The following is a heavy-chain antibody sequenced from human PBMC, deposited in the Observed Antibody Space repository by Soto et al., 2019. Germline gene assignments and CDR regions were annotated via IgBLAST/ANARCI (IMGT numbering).Heavy chain of an antibody. Sequence: EVQLVESGGGLVQPGGSLRLSCAASGFTFSSYWMHWVRQAPGKGLVWVSRINSDGSSTSYADSVKGRFTISRDNAKNTLYLQMNSLRAEDTAVYYCASELTGPFGHKNGGWGQGTLVTVSS. CDR1: GFTFSSYW. D-gene: IGHD1-20*01. CDR3: ASELTGPFGHKNGG. V-gene: IGHV3-74*01. J-gene: IGHJ4*02. CDR2: INSDGSST.